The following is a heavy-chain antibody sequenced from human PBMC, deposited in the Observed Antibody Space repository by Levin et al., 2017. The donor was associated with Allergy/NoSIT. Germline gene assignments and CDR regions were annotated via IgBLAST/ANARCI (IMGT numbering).Heavy chain of an antibody. D-gene: IGHD3-16*02. J-gene: IGHJ3*01. CDR3: ARDHRWVD. CDR2: ISYDGSNK. V-gene: IGHV3-30-3*01. Sequence: GGSLRLSCAASGFTFSSYAMHWVRQAPGKGLEWVAVISYDGSNKYYADSVKGRFTISRDNSKNTLYLQMNSLRAEDTAVYYCARDHRWVDWGQGTMVTVSS. CDR1: GFTFSSYA.